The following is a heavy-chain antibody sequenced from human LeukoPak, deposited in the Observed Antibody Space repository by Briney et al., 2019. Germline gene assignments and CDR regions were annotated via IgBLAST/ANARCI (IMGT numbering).Heavy chain of an antibody. J-gene: IGHJ4*02. CDR1: GGSIYSSSHY. D-gene: IGHD6-13*01. Sequence: SETLSLTCSVSGGSIYSSSHYWGWLRQPPGKGLEWIGSIYYSGSTYYNSSLKSRITMSVDTSKNQFSLRLRSVTAADTAVYYCARHATPTASGLNYWGQGTLVTVSS. V-gene: IGHV4-39*01. CDR2: IYYSGST. CDR3: ARHATPTASGLNY.